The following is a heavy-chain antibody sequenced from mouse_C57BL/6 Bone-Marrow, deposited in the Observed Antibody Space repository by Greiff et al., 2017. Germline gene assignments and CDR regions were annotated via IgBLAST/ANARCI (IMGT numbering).Heavy chain of an antibody. J-gene: IGHJ1*03. Sequence: EVQLQESGAELVRPGASVKLSCTASGFNIKDDYMHWVKQRPEQGLEWIGWIDPENGDTEYASKFQGKATITADTSSNTAYLQLSSLTSEDTAVYYCTDPIYDGYYVDVWGTGTTVTVSA. CDR2: IDPENGDT. V-gene: IGHV14-4*01. D-gene: IGHD2-3*01. CDR3: TDPIYDGYYVDV. CDR1: GFNIKDDY.